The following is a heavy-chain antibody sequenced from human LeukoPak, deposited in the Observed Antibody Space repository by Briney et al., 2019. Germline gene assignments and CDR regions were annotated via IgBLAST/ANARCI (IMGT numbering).Heavy chain of an antibody. CDR2: ISAYNGNT. Sequence: ASVKVSCKASGNTFTSYGISWVRQAPGQGLEWMGWISAYNGNTNYAQKLQGRVTMTTDTSTSTAYMELRSLRSDDTAVYYCARDSLIVVVPAAPPAYYYYGMDVWGQGTTVTVSS. V-gene: IGHV1-18*01. CDR1: GNTFTSYG. J-gene: IGHJ6*02. D-gene: IGHD2-2*01. CDR3: ARDSLIVVVPAAPPAYYYYGMDV.